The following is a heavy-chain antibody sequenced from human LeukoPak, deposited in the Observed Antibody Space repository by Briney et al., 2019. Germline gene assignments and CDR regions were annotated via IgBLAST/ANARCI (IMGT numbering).Heavy chain of an antibody. V-gene: IGHV3-21*01. CDR1: GFTFSSYS. CDR2: ISSSSSYI. CDR3: ARDPLAAAGESLDY. D-gene: IGHD6-13*01. J-gene: IGHJ4*02. Sequence: GGSLRLSCAASGFTFSSYSMNWVRQAPGKGLEWVSSISSSSSYIYYADSVKGRFTISRDNAKNSLYLQMNSLRAEDTAVYYCARDPLAAAGESLDYWGQGTLVTVSS.